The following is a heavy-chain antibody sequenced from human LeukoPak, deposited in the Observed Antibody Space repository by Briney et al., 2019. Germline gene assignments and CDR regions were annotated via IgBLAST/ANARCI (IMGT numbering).Heavy chain of an antibody. CDR2: ISSDGSST. Sequence: PGGSLRLSCAASGFTFSSYWMHWVRQAPGKGLVWVSRISSDGSSTSYADSVKGRFTIFRDNAKNMLYLQMNSLGAEDTAVYYCARALPPSVNTPWKWGQGTQVTVSS. V-gene: IGHV3-74*01. CDR1: GFTFSSYW. CDR3: ARALPPSVNTPWK. D-gene: IGHD1-1*01. J-gene: IGHJ4*02.